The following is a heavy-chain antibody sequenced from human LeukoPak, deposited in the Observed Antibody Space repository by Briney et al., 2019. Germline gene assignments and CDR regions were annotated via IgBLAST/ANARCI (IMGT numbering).Heavy chain of an antibody. CDR1: GYSFTSYW. Sequence: VESLKISCKGSGYSFTSYWIGWVRQMPGKGLEWMVIIYPGDSHTRYSPSFQGQVTISADKSISTAYLQWSSLKASDTAMYYCARFINSGDYRYFDYWGQRALVTVSS. D-gene: IGHD4-17*01. V-gene: IGHV5-51*01. CDR2: IYPGDSHT. CDR3: ARFINSGDYRYFDY. J-gene: IGHJ4*02.